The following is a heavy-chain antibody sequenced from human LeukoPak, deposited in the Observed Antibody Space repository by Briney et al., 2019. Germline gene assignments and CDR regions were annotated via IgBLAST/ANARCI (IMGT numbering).Heavy chain of an antibody. CDR3: AKVYSSSWFSPFDY. CDR2: ISGSGGST. J-gene: IGHJ4*02. Sequence: GGSLRLSCAAPGFTFSSYAMSWVRQAPGKGLEWVSAISGSGGSTYYADSVKGRFTISRDNSKNTLYLQMNSLRAEDTAVYYCAKVYSSSWFSPFDYWGQGTLVTVSS. D-gene: IGHD6-13*01. CDR1: GFTFSSYA. V-gene: IGHV3-23*01.